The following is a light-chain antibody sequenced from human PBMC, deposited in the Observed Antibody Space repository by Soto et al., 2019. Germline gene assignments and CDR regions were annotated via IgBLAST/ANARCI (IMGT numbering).Light chain of an antibody. V-gene: IGLV2-11*01. J-gene: IGLJ1*01. CDR1: SSDVGGYDY. Sequence: QSALTQPRSVSGSPGQSVTISCTGTSSDVGGYDYVSWYQQYPGKAPKFMIYDVSKRPSGVPDRFSGSKSGNTASLTISGLQAEDEADYYCCSYAGRYTWVFGTGTKLTVL. CDR3: CSYAGRYTWV. CDR2: DVS.